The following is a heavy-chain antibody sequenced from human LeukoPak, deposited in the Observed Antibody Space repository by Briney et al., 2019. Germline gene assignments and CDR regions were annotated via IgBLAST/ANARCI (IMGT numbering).Heavy chain of an antibody. J-gene: IGHJ5*02. V-gene: IGHV4-4*07. CDR1: GGSISSYY. D-gene: IGHD3-10*01. Sequence: SETLSLTCTVSGGSISSYYWSWIRQPAGKGLEWIGRIYTSGSTNYNPSLKSRVTMSVDTSKNQFSLKLSSVTAADTAVYYCARDSASGPYNWFDPWGQGTLVTVSS. CDR3: ARDSASGPYNWFDP. CDR2: IYTSGST.